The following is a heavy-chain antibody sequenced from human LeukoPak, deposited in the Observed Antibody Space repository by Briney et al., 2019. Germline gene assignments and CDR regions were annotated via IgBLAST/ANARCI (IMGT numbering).Heavy chain of an antibody. D-gene: IGHD3/OR15-3a*01. Sequence: SETLSLTCAVYGGSFSGYYWSWIRQPPGKGLEWIGEINHSGSTNYNPSLKSRVTISVDTSKNQFSLKLSSVTAADTAVYYCARVGRGLDRSLTYMDVWGKGTTVTVSS. CDR3: ARVGRGLDRSLTYMDV. V-gene: IGHV4-34*01. CDR1: GGSFSGYY. CDR2: INHSGST. J-gene: IGHJ6*03.